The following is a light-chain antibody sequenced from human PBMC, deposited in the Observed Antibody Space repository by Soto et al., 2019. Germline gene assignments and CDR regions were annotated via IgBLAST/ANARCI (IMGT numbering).Light chain of an antibody. V-gene: IGKV3-11*01. CDR3: QQRSNWPT. CDR1: QSISFY. Sequence: EIVLTQSPATLSLSPWERATLSCRASQSISFYLTWYQHKPGQAPRLLIYDASNRATGIPARFSGSGYGTDFTLTISSLEPEDFAVYYCQQRSNWPTFGQGTRLEI. CDR2: DAS. J-gene: IGKJ5*01.